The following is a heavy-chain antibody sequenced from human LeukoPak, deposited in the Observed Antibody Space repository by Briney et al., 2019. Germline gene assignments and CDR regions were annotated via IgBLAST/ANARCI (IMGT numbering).Heavy chain of an antibody. Sequence: PGRSLRLSCAASGFTFDDYAMHWVRQAPGKGLEWVSGISWNSGSIGYADSVKGRFTISRDNAKNSLYLQMNSLRVEDTALYYCAKGGVVLRFLEWFDYWGQGTLVTVSS. V-gene: IGHV3-9*01. J-gene: IGHJ4*02. CDR1: GFTFDDYA. D-gene: IGHD3-3*01. CDR3: AKGGVVLRFLEWFDY. CDR2: ISWNSGSI.